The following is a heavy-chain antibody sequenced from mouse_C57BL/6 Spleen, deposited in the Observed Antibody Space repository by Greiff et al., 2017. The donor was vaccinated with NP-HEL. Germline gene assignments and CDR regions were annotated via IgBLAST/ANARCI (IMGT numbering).Heavy chain of an antibody. D-gene: IGHD3-1*01. CDR1: GYTFTSYW. J-gene: IGHJ1*03. Sequence: QVQLKQPGAELVMPGASVKLSCKASGYTFTSYWMHWVKQRPGQGLEWIGEIDPSDSYTNYNQKFKGKSTLTVDKSSSTAYMQLSSLTSEDSAVYYCALGGNWYFDVWGTGTTVTVSS. V-gene: IGHV1-69*01. CDR2: IDPSDSYT. CDR3: ALGGNWYFDV.